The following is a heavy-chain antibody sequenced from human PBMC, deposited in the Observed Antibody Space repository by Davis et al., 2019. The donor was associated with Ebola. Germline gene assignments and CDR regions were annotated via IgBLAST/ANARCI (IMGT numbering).Heavy chain of an antibody. CDR3: ARDRAVRGVTSLGY. Sequence: ASVKVSCKASGYTFTTYAMHWVRQAPGQRLEWMGWINAVNGNTKYSQKFQGRVTITRDTSASTAYMELSSLRSEDTAVYYCARDRAVRGVTSLGYWGQGTLVTVSS. V-gene: IGHV1-3*01. D-gene: IGHD3-10*01. J-gene: IGHJ4*02. CDR2: INAVNGNT. CDR1: GYTFTTYA.